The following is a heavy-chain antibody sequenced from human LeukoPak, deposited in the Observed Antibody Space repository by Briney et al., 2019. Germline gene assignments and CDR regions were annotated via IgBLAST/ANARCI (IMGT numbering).Heavy chain of an antibody. Sequence: PSETLSLTCAVYGGSFSGYYWSWIRQPPGKGLEWIGEINHSGSTNYNPSLKSRVTISVDTSKNQFSLKLSSVTAADTAVYYCARGPYALRWSRGCFDYWGQGTLVTVSS. CDR3: ARGPYALRWSRGCFDY. D-gene: IGHD4-23*01. V-gene: IGHV4-34*01. CDR2: INHSGST. J-gene: IGHJ4*02. CDR1: GGSFSGYY.